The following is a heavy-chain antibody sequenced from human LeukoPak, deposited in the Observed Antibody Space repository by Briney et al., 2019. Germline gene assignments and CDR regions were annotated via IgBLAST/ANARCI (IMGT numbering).Heavy chain of an antibody. CDR2: INQGGSVK. V-gene: IGHV3-7*01. D-gene: IGHD5-12*01. CDR1: GCSFRDFW. CDR3: ARFGYSGWNLEY. Sequence: PGGSLRLSCAATGCSFRDFWMTWVRQAPGKGLEWVANINQGGSVKYYVDSVKGRFTISRDDAESSLYVQMNSLRDEDTAVYYCARFGYSGWNLEYWGQGTLVTVSS. J-gene: IGHJ4*02.